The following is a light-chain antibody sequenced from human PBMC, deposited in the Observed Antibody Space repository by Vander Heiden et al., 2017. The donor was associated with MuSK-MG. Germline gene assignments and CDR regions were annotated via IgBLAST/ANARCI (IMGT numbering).Light chain of an antibody. CDR3: CSNAGSSTVV. CDR1: SSDFVNYDL. V-gene: IGLV2-23*02. CDR2: EVA. J-gene: IGLJ3*02. Sequence: QSALTQPASVSGSPGQSLTISCTGTSSDFVNYDLVSWFQQYQGKAPKLMIFEVAKRPSGVSNRFSGSKSGNTASLTISGLQPEDEADYYCCSNAGSSTVVFGGGTKLTVL.